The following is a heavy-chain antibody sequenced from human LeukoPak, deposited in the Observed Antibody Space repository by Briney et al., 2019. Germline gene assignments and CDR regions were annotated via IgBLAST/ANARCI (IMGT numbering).Heavy chain of an antibody. CDR2: INPNSGGT. Sequence: GASVKVSCKASRYTFTGYYMHWVRQAPGQGLEWMGWINPNSGGTNYAQKFQGRVTMTRDTSISIAYMELSRLRSDDTAVYYCARASATSIAAAGAYYYYYYMDVWGKGTTVTVSS. V-gene: IGHV1-2*02. J-gene: IGHJ6*03. CDR1: RYTFTGYY. CDR3: ARASATSIAAAGAYYYYYYMDV. D-gene: IGHD6-13*01.